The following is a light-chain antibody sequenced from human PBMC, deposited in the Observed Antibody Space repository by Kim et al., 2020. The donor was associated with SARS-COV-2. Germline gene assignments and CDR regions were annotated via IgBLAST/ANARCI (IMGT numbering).Light chain of an antibody. CDR2: GAS. CDR1: QSVGSY. Sequence: IALTQSPASLSVSPGESVTLTCRASQSVGSYIAWYQQKPGQAPTLLIYGASARATGLPARFSGSGSGTEFTLTITSLQSEDFAVYYCQQYHNWPPLTFGGGTKVDIK. V-gene: IGKV3-15*01. CDR3: QQYHNWPPLT. J-gene: IGKJ4*01.